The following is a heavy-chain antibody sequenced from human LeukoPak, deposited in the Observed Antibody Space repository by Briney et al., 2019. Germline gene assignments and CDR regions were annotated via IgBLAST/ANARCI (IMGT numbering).Heavy chain of an antibody. CDR1: GGSISSYY. CDR3: ARYRVDCSGGSCDPD. CDR2: IYYSGST. J-gene: IGHJ4*02. V-gene: IGHV4-59*01. Sequence: SETLSLTCTVSGGSISSYYWSWIRQPPGKGLEWIGYIYYSGSTNYNPSLKSRVSISVDTSKNQYSLKLSSVTAADTAVYYCARYRVDCSGGSCDPDWGQGTLVTVSS. D-gene: IGHD2-15*01.